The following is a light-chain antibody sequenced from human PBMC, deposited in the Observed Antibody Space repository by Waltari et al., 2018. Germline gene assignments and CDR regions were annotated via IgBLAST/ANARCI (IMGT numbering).Light chain of an antibody. CDR1: SSDVGNYDL. J-gene: IGLJ1*01. Sequence: QSGLTQPASVSGSPGQSITMSCTGTSSDVGNYDLVSWYQQYPGKAPKLMVYEVTRRSSGVSDRFVGSKSGNTASLTIYGLQSEDEADYYCCSYAGLGIYVFGTGTKVTVL. CDR3: CSYAGLGIYV. CDR2: EVT. V-gene: IGLV2-23*02.